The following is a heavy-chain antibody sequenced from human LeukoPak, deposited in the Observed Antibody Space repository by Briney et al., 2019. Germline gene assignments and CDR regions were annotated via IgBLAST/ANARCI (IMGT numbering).Heavy chain of an antibody. V-gene: IGHV3-23*01. CDR2: ISASGGST. J-gene: IGHJ2*01. D-gene: IGHD3-22*01. Sequence: GGSLRLSCAASGFTFSSYAMTWVRQAPGKGLEWVSTISASGGSTYYADSVKGRFTISRDNSKNSLYLQMNSLRAEDTAVYYCAKAPWRDSSAYWHFGLWGRGTLVTVSS. CDR3: AKAPWRDSSAYWHFGL. CDR1: GFTFSSYA.